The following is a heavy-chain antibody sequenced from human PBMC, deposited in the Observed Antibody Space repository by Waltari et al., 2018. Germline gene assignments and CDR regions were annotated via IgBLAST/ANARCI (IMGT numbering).Heavy chain of an antibody. CDR1: GFTFSSYA. CDR2: ISGSGGST. Sequence: EVQLVESGGGLVQPGGSLRLSCAASGFTFSSYAMSWVRQAPGKGLEWVSAISGSGGSTYYADSGKGRFTISRDNSKNTLYLQMNSLRAEDTAVYYCANGGQWLDTMSPDYYYYYMDVWGKGTTVTVSS. V-gene: IGHV3-23*04. CDR3: ANGGQWLDTMSPDYYYYYMDV. D-gene: IGHD6-19*01. J-gene: IGHJ6*03.